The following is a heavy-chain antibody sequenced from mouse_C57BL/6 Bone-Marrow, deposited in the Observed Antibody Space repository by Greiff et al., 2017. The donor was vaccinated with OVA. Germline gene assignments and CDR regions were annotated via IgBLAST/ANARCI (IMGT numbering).Heavy chain of an antibody. D-gene: IGHD1-1*01. J-gene: IGHJ2*01. V-gene: IGHV14-4*01. CDR3: TTPLYSYGSSFPY. CDR1: GFNIKDDY. CDR2: IDPENGDT. Sequence: EVQLQQSGAELVRPGASVKLSCTASGFNIKDDYMHWVKQRPEQGLEWIGWIDPENGDTEYASKFQGKATITADTSSNTAYLQLSSLTSEDTAVYYCTTPLYSYGSSFPYWGQGTTLTVSS.